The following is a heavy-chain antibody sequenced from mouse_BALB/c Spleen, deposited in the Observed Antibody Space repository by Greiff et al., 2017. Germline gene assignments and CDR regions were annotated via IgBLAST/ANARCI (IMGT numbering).Heavy chain of an antibody. CDR3: AGGMSTEGAWFAY. J-gene: IGHJ3*01. D-gene: IGHD5-1*01. V-gene: IGHV14-1*02. CDR1: GFNFKDYY. CDR2: IDPENGNT. Sequence: VQLQQSGAELVRPGASVKLSCKASGFNFKDYYMPWVKQRPEQGLEWIGRIDPENGNTIYDPKFQGKASITADKSSNTAYLQLSSLTSEDTAFYYCAGGMSTEGAWFAYWGQGTLVTVSA.